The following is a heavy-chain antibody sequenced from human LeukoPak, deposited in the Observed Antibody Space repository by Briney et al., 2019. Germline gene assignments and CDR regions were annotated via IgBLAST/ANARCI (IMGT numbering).Heavy chain of an antibody. CDR1: GDSVSTNSAA. CDR3: VREFSSAFDY. V-gene: IGHV6-1*01. D-gene: IGHD6-25*01. Sequence: SQTLSLTCAISGDSVSTNSAAWNWIRQSPSRGLEWLGRTYYRSKWYYDYEVSVQSRITISPDTSKNQLSLQLNSATPEDTAVYYCVREFSSAFDYWGQGTLVTVSS. J-gene: IGHJ4*02. CDR2: TYYRSKWYY.